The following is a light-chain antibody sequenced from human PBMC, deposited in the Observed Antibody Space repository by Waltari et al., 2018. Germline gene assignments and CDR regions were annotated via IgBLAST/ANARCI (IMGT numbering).Light chain of an antibody. CDR3: QQRSNWPPT. J-gene: IGKJ1*01. Sequence: EIVLTQSPATLSLSPGERATLSCRAGQSVSSYIAWYQQKPGQAPRLLIYDAPNRATGIPARFSGSGSGTDFTLTISSLEPEDFAVYYCQQRSNWPPTFGQGTKVEIK. CDR2: DAP. V-gene: IGKV3-11*01. CDR1: QSVSSY.